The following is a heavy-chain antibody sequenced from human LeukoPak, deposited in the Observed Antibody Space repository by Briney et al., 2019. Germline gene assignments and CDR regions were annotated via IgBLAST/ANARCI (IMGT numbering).Heavy chain of an antibody. Sequence: GGSLRLSCAASGFTFYDYGMSWVRQAPGKGLEWVSGINWNGGSTGYVDSVKGRFTISRDNAKNSLYLQTNSLRAEDTALYYCARSYGTRYYYGMDVWGQGTTVTVSS. J-gene: IGHJ6*02. CDR2: INWNGGST. CDR1: GFTFYDYG. V-gene: IGHV3-20*04. CDR3: ARSYGTRYYYGMDV. D-gene: IGHD3-16*01.